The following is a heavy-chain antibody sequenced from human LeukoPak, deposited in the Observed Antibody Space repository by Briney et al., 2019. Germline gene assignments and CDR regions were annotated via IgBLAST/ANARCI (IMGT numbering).Heavy chain of an antibody. V-gene: IGHV3-73*01. D-gene: IGHD3-22*01. CDR2: VRSKASNYAT. Sequence: TGGSLRLSCAASGFTFSSYEMNWVRQASGKGLEWVGRVRSKASNYATAYDASVKGRFTISRDDSKNTAYLQMNSLKTEDTAVYYCTTSYDSSGYYYVDHWGQGTLVTVSS. J-gene: IGHJ4*02. CDR1: GFTFSSYE. CDR3: TTSYDSSGYYYVDH.